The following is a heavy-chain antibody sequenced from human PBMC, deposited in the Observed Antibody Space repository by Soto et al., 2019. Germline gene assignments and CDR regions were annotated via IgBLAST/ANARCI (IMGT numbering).Heavy chain of an antibody. CDR3: ARGRDPHNYCSSTSCYPFDP. CDR1: GYTFTSYG. D-gene: IGHD2-2*01. Sequence: ASVKVSCKASGYTFTSYGISWVRQAPGQELEWMGWISAYNGNTNYAQKLQGRVTMTTDTSTSTAYMELRSLRSDDTAVYYCARGRDPHNYCSSTSCYPFDPWGQGTLVTVSS. J-gene: IGHJ5*02. V-gene: IGHV1-18*01. CDR2: ISAYNGNT.